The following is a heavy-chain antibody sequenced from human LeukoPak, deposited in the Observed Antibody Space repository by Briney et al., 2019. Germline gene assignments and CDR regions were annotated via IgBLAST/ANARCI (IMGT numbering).Heavy chain of an antibody. Sequence: PGGSLRLSCSASGFTFSSYGMHWVRQAPGKGLEWVAVISYDGSNKYYADSVKGRFTISRDNSKNTLYLQMNSLRAEDTAVYYCARIGYSSSRYYYGMDVWGQGTTVTVSS. V-gene: IGHV3-30*03. CDR2: ISYDGSNK. D-gene: IGHD6-13*01. CDR3: ARIGYSSSRYYYGMDV. J-gene: IGHJ6*02. CDR1: GFTFSSYG.